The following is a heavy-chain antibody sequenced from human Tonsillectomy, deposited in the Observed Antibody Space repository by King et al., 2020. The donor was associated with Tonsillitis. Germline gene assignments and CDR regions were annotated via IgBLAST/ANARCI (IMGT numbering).Heavy chain of an antibody. CDR1: GYNFATYW. V-gene: IGHV5-51*01. D-gene: IGHD3/OR15-3a*01. CDR2: IYPADSDT. Sequence: VQLVESGAEVKKPGESLKISCKGSGYNFATYWIGWVRQMPGKGLEWVGIIYPADSDTRYSPSFQGQVTISADKSISTAYLQWSSLKASDTAIYYCARLYGHHIDYWGQGTLVTVSS. J-gene: IGHJ4*02. CDR3: ARLYGHHIDY.